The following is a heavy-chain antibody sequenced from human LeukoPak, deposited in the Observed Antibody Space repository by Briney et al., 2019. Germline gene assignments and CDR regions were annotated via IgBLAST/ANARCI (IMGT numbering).Heavy chain of an antibody. CDR3: ARRDGDSGGNYGC. J-gene: IGHJ4*02. V-gene: IGHV1-2*02. Sequence: ASVKVSYKASGYTFTRHYMHLLRQAPARAPEWMGWINPNSGDINYAQKFQGRVTMTRDTSISTAYMELSRLRSDDTAVYYCARRDGDSGGNYGCWGQGTLVTVSS. CDR2: INPNSGDI. CDR1: GYTFTRHY. D-gene: IGHD4-23*01.